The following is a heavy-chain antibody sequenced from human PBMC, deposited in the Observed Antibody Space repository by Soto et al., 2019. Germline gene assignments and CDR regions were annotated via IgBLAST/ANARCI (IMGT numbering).Heavy chain of an antibody. CDR2: IKSKTDGGTT. J-gene: IGHJ6*02. CDR1: GFTFSNAW. Sequence: PGGSLRLSCAASGFTFSNAWMNWVRQAPGKGLEWVGRIKSKTDGGTTDYAAPVKGRFTISRDDSKNTLYLQMNSLKTEDTAVYYCYSSSHSPAHYYYYYGMDVWGQGTTVTVSS. CDR3: YSSSHSPAHYYYYYGMDV. D-gene: IGHD6-6*01. V-gene: IGHV3-15*07.